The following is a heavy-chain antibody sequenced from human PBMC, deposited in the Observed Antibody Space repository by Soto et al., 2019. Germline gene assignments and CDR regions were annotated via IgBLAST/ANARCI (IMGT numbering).Heavy chain of an antibody. J-gene: IGHJ4*02. CDR1: GYTFTSYT. D-gene: IGHD2-15*01. CDR3: ARGTVVTHFDY. V-gene: IGHV1-3*05. CDR2: INAGNGNT. Sequence: QVQLVQSGAEEKKPGASVKVSCKASGYTFTSYTMHWVRQAPGQRLEWMGWINAGNGNTKYSQKFQGRVTITRDTSASTAYMELSSLRSEDTAVYYCARGTVVTHFDYWGQGTLVTVSS.